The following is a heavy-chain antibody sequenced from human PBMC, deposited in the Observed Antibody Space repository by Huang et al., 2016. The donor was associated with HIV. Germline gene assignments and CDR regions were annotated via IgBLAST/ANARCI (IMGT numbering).Heavy chain of an antibody. J-gene: IGHJ4*02. V-gene: IGHV4-34*01. CDR2: FNHGRGT. CDR1: GGSFTTYY. CDR3: ARTKMTDVTSDSSWNYFDS. D-gene: IGHD2-21*02. Sequence: QVQLQQWGAGLLKPSEALSLKCAVYGGSFTTYYWSWIRLFPGKGPEWIRKFNHGRGTTYNPSLKSRVTVSIDTSKSQFSLNLTSVIAADTGVYYCARTKMTDVTSDSSWNYFDSWGQGTLVIVSS.